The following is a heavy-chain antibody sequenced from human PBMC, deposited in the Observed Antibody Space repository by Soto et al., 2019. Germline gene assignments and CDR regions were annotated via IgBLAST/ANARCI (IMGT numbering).Heavy chain of an antibody. V-gene: IGHV1-69*13. CDR1: GGAFSSHA. J-gene: IGHJ5*02. Sequence: AAVKVSCKASGGAFSSHAITWVRQAPGQGLEWMGGIIPMFGTANYAQKFQGRVTITADESTSTAYMELSSLRSDDTAVYYCARAVVVDDDSRNGFDPWGQGTLVTVSS. D-gene: IGHD2-15*01. CDR2: IIPMFGTA. CDR3: ARAVVVDDDSRNGFDP.